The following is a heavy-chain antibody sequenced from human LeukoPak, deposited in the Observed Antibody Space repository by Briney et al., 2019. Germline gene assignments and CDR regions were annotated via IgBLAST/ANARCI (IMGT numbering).Heavy chain of an antibody. V-gene: IGHV3-11*04. CDR3: ARSRSGYYEDY. CDR1: GFTFSDYN. CDR2: ISRSGSTK. Sequence: GGSLRLSCAASGFTFSDYNMRWIRQAPGKGLEWVSSISRSGSTKYYADSVKGRFTISRDNAKNSLSLQVNSLSAEDTAVYYCARSRSGYYEDYWGQGTLVTVSS. D-gene: IGHD3-22*01. J-gene: IGHJ4*02.